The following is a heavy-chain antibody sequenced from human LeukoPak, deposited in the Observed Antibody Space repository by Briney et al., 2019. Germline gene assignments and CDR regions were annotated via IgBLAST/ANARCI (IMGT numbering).Heavy chain of an antibody. Sequence: SETLSLTCTVSGDSMSNYYWSWIRQPPGKGLEWIGYIYYSGITNYNPSLKGRVTISVDTSRNQFSLKLTSVTGADTALYHCARGMVNTYYYYYYMDVWGKGTSVTVSS. CDR1: GDSMSNYY. J-gene: IGHJ6*03. V-gene: IGHV4-59*01. CDR3: ARGMVNTYYYYYYMDV. CDR2: IYYSGIT. D-gene: IGHD2-8*01.